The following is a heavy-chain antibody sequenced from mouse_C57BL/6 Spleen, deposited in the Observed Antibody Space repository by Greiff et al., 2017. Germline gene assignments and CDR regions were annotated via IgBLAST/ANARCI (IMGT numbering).Heavy chain of an antibody. D-gene: IGHD2-4*01. V-gene: IGHV1-81*01. CDR1: GYTFTSYG. CDR3: ARLGDYDDGVAY. CDR2: IYPRSGNT. J-gene: IGHJ3*01. Sequence: VQLVESGAELARPGASVKLSCKASGYTFTSYGISWVKQRTGQGLEWIGEIYPRSGNTYYNEKFKGKATLTADKSSSTAYMELRSLTSEDSAVYFCARLGDYDDGVAYWGQGTLVTVSA.